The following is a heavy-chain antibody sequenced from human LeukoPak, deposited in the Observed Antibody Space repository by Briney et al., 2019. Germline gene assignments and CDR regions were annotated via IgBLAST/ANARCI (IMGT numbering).Heavy chain of an antibody. D-gene: IGHD1-26*01. V-gene: IGHV3-74*01. J-gene: IGHJ4*02. Sequence: GGSLRLSCAASGFTFSSYGMSWVRQAPGKGLEWVSRINSDGSSTSYADSVKGRFTISRDNAKNTLYLQMNSLRAEDTAVYYCARGRWELLDYWGQGTLVTVSS. CDR3: ARGRWELLDY. CDR2: INSDGSST. CDR1: GFTFSSYG.